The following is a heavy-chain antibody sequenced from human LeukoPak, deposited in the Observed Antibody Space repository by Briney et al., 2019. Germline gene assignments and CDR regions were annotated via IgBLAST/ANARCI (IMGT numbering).Heavy chain of an antibody. CDR1: GFTFSDYY. V-gene: IGHV3-11*05. D-gene: IGHD1-26*01. J-gene: IGHJ4*02. Sequence: GGSLRLSCAASGFTFSDYYMSWIRQAPGKGLEWVSYISKSGGNTNYADSVKGRFTISGDNAKNSLYLQMNSLRAEDTAVYYCARVRQSGSPLDYWGQGTLVTVSS. CDR2: ISKSGGNT. CDR3: ARVRQSGSPLDY.